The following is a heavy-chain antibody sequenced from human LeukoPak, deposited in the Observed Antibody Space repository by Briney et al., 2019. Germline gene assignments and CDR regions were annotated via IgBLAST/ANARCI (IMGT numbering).Heavy chain of an antibody. CDR2: ISYDGSNK. CDR3: ASSFLEP. J-gene: IGHJ4*02. Sequence: AGSLRLSCAASGFTFSSYAMHWVRQAPGKGLEWVAVISYDGSNKYYADSVKGRFTISRDNSKNTPILQMTSPTADDMAVYYCASSFLEPWGQGTLVTVSS. D-gene: IGHD3-3*01. V-gene: IGHV3-30*04. CDR1: GFTFSSYA.